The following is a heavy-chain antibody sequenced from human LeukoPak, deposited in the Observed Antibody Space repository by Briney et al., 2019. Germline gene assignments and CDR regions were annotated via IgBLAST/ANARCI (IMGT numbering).Heavy chain of an antibody. J-gene: IGHJ4*02. D-gene: IGHD6-19*01. V-gene: IGHV3-23*01. CDR2: ISGSDGST. Sequence: GGSLRLSCAASGFTFSSYAMSWVRQAPGKGLEWVSAISGSDGSTYYADSVKGRFTISRDNSKNTLYLQMNSLRAEDTAVYYCAKDSSLPGIAVAGYFDYWGQGTLVTVSS. CDR1: GFTFSSYA. CDR3: AKDSSLPGIAVAGYFDY.